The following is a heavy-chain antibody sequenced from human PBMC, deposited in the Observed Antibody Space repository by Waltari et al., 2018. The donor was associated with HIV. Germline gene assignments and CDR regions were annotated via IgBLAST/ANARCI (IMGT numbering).Heavy chain of an antibody. CDR3: ARVPDRSGYQRYAMDV. J-gene: IGHJ6*02. V-gene: IGHV1-69*01. CDR2: IIPLFGEA. Sequence: QVQLVQSGAEVKKPGSSVKVSCKASGGTVSRSDISWVRQAPGQGREWMGAIIPLFGEANYAQKFQGRLTITADESTSTAYMELSSLRSEDTAVYYCARVPDRSGYQRYAMDVWGQGTTVTVS. CDR1: GGTVSRSD. D-gene: IGHD3-22*01.